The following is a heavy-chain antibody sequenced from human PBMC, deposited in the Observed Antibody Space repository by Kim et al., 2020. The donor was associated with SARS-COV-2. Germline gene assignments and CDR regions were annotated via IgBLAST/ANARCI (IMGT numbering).Heavy chain of an antibody. CDR1: GFTFSSYA. CDR2: ISGSGGST. D-gene: IGHD3-3*01. J-gene: IGHJ4*02. Sequence: GGSLRLSCAASGFTFSSYAMSWVRQAPGKGLEWVSAISGSGGSTYYADSVKGRFTISRDNSKNTLYLQMNSLRAEDTAVYYCAKHQRLRFLEWLLPDLDYWGQGTLVTVSS. CDR3: AKHQRLRFLEWLLPDLDY. V-gene: IGHV3-23*01.